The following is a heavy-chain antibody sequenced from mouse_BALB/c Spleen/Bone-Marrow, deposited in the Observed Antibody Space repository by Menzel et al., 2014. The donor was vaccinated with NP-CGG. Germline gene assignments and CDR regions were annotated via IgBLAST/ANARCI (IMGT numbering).Heavy chain of an antibody. V-gene: IGHV2-4-1*01. CDR3: ARNSYVPFAY. J-gene: IGHJ3*01. D-gene: IGHD6-5*01. CDR2: IWSGGST. CDR1: GFSLTSYG. Sequence: VQLQQSGPGLVQPSQSLSITCTVSGFSLTSYGVHWVRQSPGKGLEWLGMIWSGGSTDYNAAFISGLSISKDNSKSQVFFKMNSLQPDDTAIYYCARNSYVPFAYWGQGTLVTVSA.